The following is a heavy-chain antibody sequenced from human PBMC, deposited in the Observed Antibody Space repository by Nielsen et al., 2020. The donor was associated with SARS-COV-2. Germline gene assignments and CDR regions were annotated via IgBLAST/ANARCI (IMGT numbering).Heavy chain of an antibody. V-gene: IGHV3-23*01. CDR2: ISGSGGST. J-gene: IGHJ4*02. CDR1: GFTFSSYA. Sequence: GESLKISCAASGFTFSSYAMSWVRQAPGKGLEWVSAISGSGGSTYYADSVKGRFTISRDNSKNTLYLQMNSLRAEDTAVYYCARAAAGLEFDYWGQGTLVTVSS. CDR3: ARAAAGLEFDY. D-gene: IGHD6-13*01.